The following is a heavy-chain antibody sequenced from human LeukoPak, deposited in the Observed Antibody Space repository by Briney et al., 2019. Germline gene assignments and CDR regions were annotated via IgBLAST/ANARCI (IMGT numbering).Heavy chain of an antibody. CDR3: ARDVDSGYDYGVDY. D-gene: IGHD5-12*01. CDR2: ISGSGGST. V-gene: IGHV3-23*01. Sequence: PGGSLRLSCAASGFTFSSYAMSWVRQAPGKGLEWVSAISGSGGSTYYADSVKGRFTISRDNSKNTLYLQMNSLRAEDTAVYYCARDVDSGYDYGVDYWGQGTLVTVSS. J-gene: IGHJ4*02. CDR1: GFTFSSYA.